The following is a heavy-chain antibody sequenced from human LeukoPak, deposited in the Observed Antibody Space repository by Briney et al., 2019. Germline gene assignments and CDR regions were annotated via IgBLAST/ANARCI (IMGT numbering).Heavy chain of an antibody. V-gene: IGHV3-11*05. CDR3: ARDSNRDSSYWGEVDY. Sequence: KPSEILSLTCTVSGASIRSYYWSWIRQTPGKGLEWVSYISSSSSYTNYADSVKGRFTISRDNAKNSLYLQMNSLRAEGTAIYYCARDSNRDSSYWGEVDYWGQGTLVTVSS. CDR1: GASIRSYY. J-gene: IGHJ4*02. D-gene: IGHD6-6*01. CDR2: ISSSSSYT.